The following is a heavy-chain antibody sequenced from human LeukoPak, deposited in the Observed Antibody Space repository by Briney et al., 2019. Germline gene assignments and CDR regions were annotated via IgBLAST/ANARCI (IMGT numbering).Heavy chain of an antibody. Sequence: SETLSLTCTVSGGSISSGGYYWSWIRQHPGKGLEWIGYIYYSGSTYYNPSLKSRVTISVDTSKNQFSLELSSVTAADTAVYYCARVTVAYYYGSGSLNWFDPWGQGTLVTVSS. V-gene: IGHV4-31*03. CDR2: IYYSGST. J-gene: IGHJ5*02. D-gene: IGHD3-10*01. CDR3: ARVTVAYYYGSGSLNWFDP. CDR1: GGSISSGGYY.